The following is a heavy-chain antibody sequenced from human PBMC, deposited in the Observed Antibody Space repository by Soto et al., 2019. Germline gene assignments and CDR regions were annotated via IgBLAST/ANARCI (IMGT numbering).Heavy chain of an antibody. CDR2: IYNSGRT. V-gene: IGHV4-59*08. CDR1: GGSISSYY. D-gene: IGHD1-1*01. CDR3: ARRYGYSFDY. J-gene: IGHJ4*02. Sequence: QVQLQESGPGLVKPSETLSLTCTVSGGSISSYYWSWIRQPPGKGLEWIGYIYNSGRTNYSPSLKSRVTISVDTSKNQFSLKLSSVTAADTAVYYCARRYGYSFDYWGQGTLVTVSS.